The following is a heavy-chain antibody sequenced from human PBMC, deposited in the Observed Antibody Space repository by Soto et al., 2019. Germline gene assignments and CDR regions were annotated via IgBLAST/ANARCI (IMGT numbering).Heavy chain of an antibody. V-gene: IGHV4-34*01. J-gene: IGHJ4*02. CDR3: ARDSYLGYIR. CDR2: INHSGST. CDR1: GGSFSGYY. D-gene: IGHD6-13*01. Sequence: QVQLQQWGAGLLKPSETLSLTCAVYGGSFSGYYWSWIRQPPGKGLEWIGEINHSGSTNYNPSLKSRVTISVDTSKNPFSLKLSSVTAADTAVYYCARDSYLGYIRWGQGTLVTVSS.